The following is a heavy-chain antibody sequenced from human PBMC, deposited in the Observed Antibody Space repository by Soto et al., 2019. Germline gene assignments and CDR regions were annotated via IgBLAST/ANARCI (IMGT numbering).Heavy chain of an antibody. CDR2: IWYDGSNK. CDR3: ARDLHSSGTTGFDY. Sequence: PGGSLRLSCAASGFTFSSYGMHWVRQAPGKGLEWVAVIWYDGSNKYYADSVKGRFTISRDNSKNTLYLQMNSLRAEDTAVYYCARDLHSSGTTGFDYWGQGTLVTVSS. V-gene: IGHV3-33*01. CDR1: GFTFSSYG. J-gene: IGHJ4*02. D-gene: IGHD6-19*01.